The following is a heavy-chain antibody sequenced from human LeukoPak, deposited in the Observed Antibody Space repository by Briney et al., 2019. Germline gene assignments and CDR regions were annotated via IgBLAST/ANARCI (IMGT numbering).Heavy chain of an antibody. V-gene: IGHV3-15*01. CDR1: GFTFSKAW. J-gene: IGHJ6*04. CDR3: TTSDV. CDR2: VKSKTDGGTI. Sequence: PGGSLRLSCAASGFTFSKAWMSWVRQAPGKGLEWISRVKSKTDGGTIGYAAPVKGRFTLSRDDSQNMLYLQMNSLKVENTAVYYCTTSDVWGKGTTVTVSS.